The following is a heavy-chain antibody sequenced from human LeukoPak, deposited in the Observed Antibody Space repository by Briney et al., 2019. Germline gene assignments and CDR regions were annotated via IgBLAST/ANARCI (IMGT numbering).Heavy chain of an antibody. CDR2: ISGSGGST. V-gene: IGHV3-23*01. D-gene: IGHD4-23*01. CDR3: AKVLIRTGNPHFDY. CDR1: GFTFSSYA. J-gene: IGHJ4*02. Sequence: PGGSLRLSCAASGFTFSSYAMSSVRQAPGKGLEWVSAISGSGGSTYYADSVKGRFTISRDNSKNTLYLQMNSLRAEDTAVYYRAKVLIRTGNPHFDYWGQGTLVTVSS.